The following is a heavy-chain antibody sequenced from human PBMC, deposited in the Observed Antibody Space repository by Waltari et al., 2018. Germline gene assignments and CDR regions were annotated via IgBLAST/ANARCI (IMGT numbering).Heavy chain of an antibody. V-gene: IGHV4-34*02. CDR1: GGSFSGYY. CDR3: ARGYCSGDSCSVYFDY. D-gene: IGHD2-15*01. J-gene: IGHJ4*02. CDR2: INHSGST. Sequence: VQLQQWGAGLLKPSETLSLTCAVYGGSFSGYYWSWIRRPPGKGLEWIGEINHSGSTNYNPSLKSRVTISVDTSKNQFSLKVNSVTAADTAVYYCARGYCSGDSCSVYFDYWGQGTLVIVSS.